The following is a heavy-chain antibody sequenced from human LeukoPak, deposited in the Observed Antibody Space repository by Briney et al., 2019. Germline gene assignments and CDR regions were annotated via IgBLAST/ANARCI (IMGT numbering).Heavy chain of an antibody. V-gene: IGHV1-2*06. Sequence: ASVKVSCKASGYTFTGYYMHWVRQAPGQGLEWMGRINPNSGGTNYAQKLQGRVTMTTDPSTSTAYMELRSLRSDDTAVYYCARSFGSSSPGDYWGQGTLVTVSS. CDR3: ARSFGSSSPGDY. D-gene: IGHD6-6*01. J-gene: IGHJ4*02. CDR2: INPNSGGT. CDR1: GYTFTGYY.